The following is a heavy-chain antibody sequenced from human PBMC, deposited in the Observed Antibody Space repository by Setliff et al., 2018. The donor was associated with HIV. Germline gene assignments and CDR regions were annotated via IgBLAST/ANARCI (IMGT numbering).Heavy chain of an antibody. J-gene: IGHJ4*02. Sequence: ASVKVSCKAFGYTFSTNAIHWVRQAPGQRLEWMGYINAGDDNTRYSEKFQGRVTITRDTSANTAYMELSSLRSEDTAVYYCAVNYDSSGYYGRHFDYWGQGTLVTVSS. CDR1: GYTFSTNA. V-gene: IGHV1-3*01. D-gene: IGHD3-22*01. CDR2: INAGDDNT. CDR3: AVNYDSSGYYGRHFDY.